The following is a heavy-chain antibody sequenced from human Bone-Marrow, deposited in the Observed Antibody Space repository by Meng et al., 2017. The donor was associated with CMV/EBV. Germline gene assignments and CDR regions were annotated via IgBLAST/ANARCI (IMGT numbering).Heavy chain of an antibody. CDR1: GGTFSSYA. V-gene: IGHV1-69*05. CDR3: ASANYCSSTSCYNS. D-gene: IGHD2-2*01. CDR2: IIPIFGTA. J-gene: IGHJ4*02. Sequence: SVKVSCKPSGGTFSSYAISWVRQAPGQGLEWMGGIIPIFGTANYAQKFQGRVTITTDESTSTAYMELSSLRSEDTAVYYCASANYCSSTSCYNSWGQGTLVTVSS.